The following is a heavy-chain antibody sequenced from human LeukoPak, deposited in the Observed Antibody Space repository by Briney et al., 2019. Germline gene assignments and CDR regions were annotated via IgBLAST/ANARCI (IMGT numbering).Heavy chain of an antibody. CDR3: SRTQRVATIYFDY. Sequence: ASVKVSCKASGDTFTSYYMHWVRQAPGQGLEWMGGINPIGGSTNYAQKFQGRVTITRDTSTSTVYMELSSLRSEDTAVYYCSRTQRVATIYFDYWGRGTLATVS. CDR1: GDTFTSYY. V-gene: IGHV1-46*01. D-gene: IGHD5-12*01. CDR2: INPIGGST. J-gene: IGHJ4*02.